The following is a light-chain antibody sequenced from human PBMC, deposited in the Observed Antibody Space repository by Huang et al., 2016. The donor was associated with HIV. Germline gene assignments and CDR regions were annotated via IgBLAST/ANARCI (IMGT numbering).Light chain of an antibody. CDR2: DSS. V-gene: IGKV3-11*01. Sequence: IVLTQSPATLSLSPGERATLSCRASQSVSSYLAWYQQKPGQAPKLRIYDSSNRATVIPARCSGSGSWTDFTLTISSLEPEDCAVYYCQQRRSWPLTFGGGTKVEIK. CDR1: QSVSSY. J-gene: IGKJ4*01. CDR3: QQRRSWPLT.